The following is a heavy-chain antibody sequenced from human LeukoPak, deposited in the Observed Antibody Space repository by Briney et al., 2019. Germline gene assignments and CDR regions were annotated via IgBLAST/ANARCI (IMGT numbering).Heavy chain of an antibody. CDR3: ARGFSDYVWGSYRYTPGYFDY. Sequence: SETLSLTCAVYGGSFSGYYWGWIREPPGRGLEWVGGINHSGSTNYNPSLKSRVTISVDTSKNQYSLKLSSVTAADTAVYYCARGFSDYVWGSYRYTPGYFDYWGQGTLVTVSS. J-gene: IGHJ4*02. CDR2: INHSGST. D-gene: IGHD3-16*02. V-gene: IGHV4-34*01. CDR1: GGSFSGYY.